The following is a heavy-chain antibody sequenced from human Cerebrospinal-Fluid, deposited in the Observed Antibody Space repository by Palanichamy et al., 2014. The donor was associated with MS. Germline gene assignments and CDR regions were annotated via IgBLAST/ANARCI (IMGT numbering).Heavy chain of an antibody. D-gene: IGHD5-12*01. CDR1: GGAFSGFY. CDR2: INHSGNT. CDR3: AGKGQRGYSGYVREEAFDI. Sequence: QVHLQQWGAGLLKPSETLSLTCAVYGGAFSGFYWSWIRQSPGKGLEWIGEINHSGNTKYNPSLKSRVTISVDKSKNQFSLNLSSVSAADTAVYYCAGKGQRGYSGYVREEAFDIWGRGTVVTVSS. J-gene: IGHJ3*02. V-gene: IGHV4-34*02.